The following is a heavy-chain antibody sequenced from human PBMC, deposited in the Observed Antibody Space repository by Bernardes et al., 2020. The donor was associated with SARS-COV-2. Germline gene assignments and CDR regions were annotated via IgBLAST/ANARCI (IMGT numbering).Heavy chain of an antibody. V-gene: IGHV3-11*01. CDR2: ISRRGDAT. D-gene: IGHD3-10*01. J-gene: IGHJ4*02. Sequence: GGSLRLSCAASGFTFSDYYMSWIRQAPGRGLEWVSYISRRGDATYYADSVKGRFTISTDNAKKSLYLQMNSLRAEDTAVYYCAREGFGEFFDYWGQGTLVTVSS. CDR3: AREGFGEFFDY. CDR1: GFTFSDYY.